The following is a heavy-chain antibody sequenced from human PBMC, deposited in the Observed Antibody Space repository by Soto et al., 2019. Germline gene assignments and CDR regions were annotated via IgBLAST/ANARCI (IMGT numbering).Heavy chain of an antibody. CDR2: ISRDGSYI. Sequence: VGSLRLSCAASGFTFSRYAIHWVRLTPGRGLEWVLAISRDGSYIYYTDSVKGRFTVSRDNSKNTVFVQMNRLIPDDTALYFCARTRNGGVADSFDSWGQGTRVTVSS. CDR3: ARTRNGGVADSFDS. V-gene: IGHV3-30*04. J-gene: IGHJ5*01. CDR1: GFTFSRYA. D-gene: IGHD3-3*01.